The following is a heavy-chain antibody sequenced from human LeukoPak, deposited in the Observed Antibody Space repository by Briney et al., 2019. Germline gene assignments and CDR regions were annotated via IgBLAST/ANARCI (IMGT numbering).Heavy chain of an antibody. J-gene: IGHJ6*03. Sequence: PSETLSLTCTVSGGSISSSSYYWSWIRQPPGKGLEWIGEINHSGSTNYNPSLKSRVTISVDTSKNQFSLKLSSVTAADTAVYYCARKRGTYYYGSGTLYPPGYYYYMDVWGKGTTVTISS. CDR2: INHSGST. D-gene: IGHD3-10*01. CDR1: GGSISSSSYY. V-gene: IGHV4-39*07. CDR3: ARKRGTYYYGSGTLYPPGYYYYMDV.